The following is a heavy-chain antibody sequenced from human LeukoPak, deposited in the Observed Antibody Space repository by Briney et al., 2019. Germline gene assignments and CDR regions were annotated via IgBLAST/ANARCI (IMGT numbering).Heavy chain of an antibody. D-gene: IGHD6-13*01. CDR1: GDSVSSNSAA. V-gene: IGHV6-1*01. CDR2: TYYRSKWYN. J-gene: IGHJ6*03. Sequence: SQTLSLTCAISGDSVSSNSAAWNWIRQSPSRGLEWLGRTYYRSKWYNDYAVSVKSRITINPDTSKNQFSLQLNSVTPEDTAVYYCARGGAAAGTRDYYYYMGVWGKGTTVTVSS. CDR3: ARGGAAAGTRDYYYYMGV.